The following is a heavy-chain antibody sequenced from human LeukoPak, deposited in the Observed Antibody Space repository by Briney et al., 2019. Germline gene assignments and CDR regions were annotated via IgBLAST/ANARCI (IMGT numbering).Heavy chain of an antibody. CDR2: FDPEDGET. Sequence: ASVKVSCKVSGYTLTELSIHWVRQAPGKGLEWMGGFDPEDGETIYAQKFQGRVTMTEDTSTDTAYMELSSLRSEDTAVYYCATFADLGSSSFDYWGQGTLVTVSS. D-gene: IGHD6-6*01. V-gene: IGHV1-24*01. CDR3: ATFADLGSSSFDY. J-gene: IGHJ4*02. CDR1: GYTLTELS.